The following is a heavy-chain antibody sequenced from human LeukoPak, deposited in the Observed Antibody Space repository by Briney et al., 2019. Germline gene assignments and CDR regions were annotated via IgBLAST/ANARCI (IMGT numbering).Heavy chain of an antibody. CDR3: VSYSSGWYSFYYYMDV. D-gene: IGHD6-19*01. CDR1: GGSFSGYY. V-gene: IGHV4-34*01. J-gene: IGHJ6*03. Sequence: PSETLSLTCAVYGGSFSGYYWSWIRQPPGKGLEWIGEINHSGSTNYNPSLKSRVTISVDTSKNQFSLKLSSVTAADTAVYYCVSYSSGWYSFYYYMDVWGKGTTVTVSS. CDR2: INHSGST.